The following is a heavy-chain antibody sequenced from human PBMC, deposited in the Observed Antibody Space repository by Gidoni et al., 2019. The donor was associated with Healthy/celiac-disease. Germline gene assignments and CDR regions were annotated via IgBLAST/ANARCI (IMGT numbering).Heavy chain of an antibody. D-gene: IGHD5-12*01. CDR2: ISSSSSYI. J-gene: IGHJ4*02. CDR3: ARDRFNVDIVATDY. V-gene: IGHV3-21*01. Sequence: EVQLVESGGGLFKPGGSLRLSCAASGSTFSSYSMNWVRQAPGKGLECVSSISSSSSYIYYADSVKGRFTISRDNAKNSLYLQMNSLRAEDTAVYYCARDRFNVDIVATDYWGQGTLVTVSS. CDR1: GSTFSSYS.